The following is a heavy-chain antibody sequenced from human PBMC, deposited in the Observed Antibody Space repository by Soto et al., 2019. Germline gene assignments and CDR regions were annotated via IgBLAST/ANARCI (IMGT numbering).Heavy chain of an antibody. Sequence: SETLSLTCTVSGGSISSSSYYWGWIRQPPGKGLEWIGSIYYSGSTYYNPSLKSRVTISVDTSKNQFSLKLSSVTAADTAVYYCARTGYSSGWYQGYFDYWGQGTLVTVSS. J-gene: IGHJ4*02. CDR3: ARTGYSSGWYQGYFDY. V-gene: IGHV4-39*01. CDR1: GGSISSSSYY. CDR2: IYYSGST. D-gene: IGHD6-19*01.